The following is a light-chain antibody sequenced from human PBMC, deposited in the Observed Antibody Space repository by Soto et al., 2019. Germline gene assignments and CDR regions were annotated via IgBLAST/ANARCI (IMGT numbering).Light chain of an antibody. CDR3: QQYVRSPYT. CDR2: GAS. V-gene: IGKV3-20*01. CDR1: QSISSTY. Sequence: EIVLTQSPGSLSLSPGERATLSCRASQSISSTYIAWYQQKRGQAPRLLLFGASSRATGIPARFCGSGSGTDFSITICRLEPEDSAVYFCQQYVRSPYTFGPGTKVDIK. J-gene: IGKJ3*01.